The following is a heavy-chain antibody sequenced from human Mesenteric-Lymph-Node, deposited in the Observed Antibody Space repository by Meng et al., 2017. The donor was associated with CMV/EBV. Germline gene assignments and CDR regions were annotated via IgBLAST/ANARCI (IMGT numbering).Heavy chain of an antibody. CDR1: GFNFNDYA. CDR2: IRYDGSTK. J-gene: IGHJ4*02. V-gene: IGHV3-30*02. CDR3: AQDEKIFNIGAPGRTY. D-gene: IGHD6-13*01. Sequence: GESLKISCAATGFNFNDYAMHWVRQLPGKGLEWVAFIRYDGSTKYYAESVKGRFTISRDNSKNTLFLQMNSLRVEDTAVYYCAQDEKIFNIGAPGRTYWGQGTLVTVSS.